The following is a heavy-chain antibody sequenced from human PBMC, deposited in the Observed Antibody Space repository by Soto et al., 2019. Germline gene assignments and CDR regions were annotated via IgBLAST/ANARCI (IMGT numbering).Heavy chain of an antibody. CDR2: IYYSGST. CDR1: GGSISSSSYY. V-gene: IGHV4-39*02. D-gene: IGHD2-15*01. J-gene: IGHJ4*02. Sequence: SETLSLTCTVSGGSISSSSYYWGWIRQPPGKGLEWIGSIYYSGSTYYNPSLKSRVTISVDTSKNQFSLKLSSVTAADTAVYYCARDETFLCSGGSCYVDYWGQGTLVTVSS. CDR3: ARDETFLCSGGSCYVDY.